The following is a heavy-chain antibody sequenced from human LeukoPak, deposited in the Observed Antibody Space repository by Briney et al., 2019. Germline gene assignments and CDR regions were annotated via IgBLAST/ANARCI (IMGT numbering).Heavy chain of an antibody. Sequence: GGSLRLSCSASGFTFSSYAMHWVRQAPGKGLEYVSAISSNGGSTYYADSVKGRFTISRDNSKNTLYLQMSSLRAEDTAVYYCVKDREQWLVVYAFDIWGQGTMATVSS. CDR1: GFTFSSYA. CDR3: VKDREQWLVVYAFDI. CDR2: ISSNGGST. D-gene: IGHD6-19*01. J-gene: IGHJ3*02. V-gene: IGHV3-64D*06.